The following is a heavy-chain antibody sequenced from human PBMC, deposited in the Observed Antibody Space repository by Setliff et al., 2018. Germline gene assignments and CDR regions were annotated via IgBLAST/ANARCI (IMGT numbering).Heavy chain of an antibody. D-gene: IGHD3-3*01. V-gene: IGHV3-7*03. Sequence: GGSLRLSCAASGFTFCSYCMSWVRQAPGKGLEWVANIRQDGSEKYYVDSAKGRFTISRDNAKNSLYLQMNSLRAEDTAVYYCARSYNFWSGPALDVWGKGTTVTVSS. CDR2: IRQDGSEK. CDR3: ARSYNFWSGPALDV. J-gene: IGHJ6*04. CDR1: GFTFCSYC.